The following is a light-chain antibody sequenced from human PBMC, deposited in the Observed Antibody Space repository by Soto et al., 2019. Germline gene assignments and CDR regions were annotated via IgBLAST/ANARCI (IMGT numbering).Light chain of an antibody. CDR1: QSISSY. J-gene: IGKJ4*01. Sequence: DIQMTQSPSSLSASVGDRVTITCRASQSISSYLNWYQQKPGKAPKLLIYAASSLHSGVPSRFSGSGSGTDFTLTISSLQAEDVAVYDCQQYYNTPLTVGGGTKVEIK. V-gene: IGKV1-39*01. CDR3: QQYYNTPLT. CDR2: AAS.